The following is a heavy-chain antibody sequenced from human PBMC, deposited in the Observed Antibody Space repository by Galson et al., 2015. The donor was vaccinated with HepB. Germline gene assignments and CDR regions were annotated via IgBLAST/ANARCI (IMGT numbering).Heavy chain of an antibody. D-gene: IGHD3-10*01. J-gene: IGHJ4*02. CDR3: AKDSSYYGSGSSSHCFDY. CDR1: GFTFSSYG. V-gene: IGHV3-30*18. Sequence: ASGFTFSSYGMHWVRQAPGKGLEWVAVISYDGSNKYYADSVKGRFTISRDNSKNTLYLQMNSLRAEDTAVYYCAKDSSYYGSGSSSHCFDYWGQGTLVTVSS. CDR2: ISYDGSNK.